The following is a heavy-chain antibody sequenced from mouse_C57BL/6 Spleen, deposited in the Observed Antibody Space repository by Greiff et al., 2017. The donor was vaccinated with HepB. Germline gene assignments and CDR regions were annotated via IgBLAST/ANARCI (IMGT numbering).Heavy chain of an antibody. Sequence: VMLVESGAELVKPGASVKISCKASGYAFSSYWMNWVKQRPGKGLEWIGQIYPGDGDTNYNGKFKGKATLTADKSSSTAYMQLSSLTSEDSAVYFCARTYYYGSSPYYFDYWGQGTTLTVSS. CDR3: ARTYYYGSSPYYFDY. V-gene: IGHV1-80*01. J-gene: IGHJ2*01. CDR1: GYAFSSYW. CDR2: IYPGDGDT. D-gene: IGHD1-1*01.